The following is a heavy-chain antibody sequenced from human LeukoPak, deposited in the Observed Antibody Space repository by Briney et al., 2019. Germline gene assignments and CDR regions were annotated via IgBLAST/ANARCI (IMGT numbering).Heavy chain of an antibody. CDR3: ARKYSSSWYDALDI. V-gene: IGHV6-1*01. CDR1: GDTVSGNSAA. CDR2: TYYRSKWYN. Sequence: SQTLSLTCAISGDTVSGNSAAWNWIRQSPSRGLEWLGRTYYRSKWYNDYAISVKSRITINPDTSKNQFSLQLDSVTPEDTAVYYCARKYSSSWYDALDIWGQGTMVTVSS. D-gene: IGHD6-13*01. J-gene: IGHJ3*02.